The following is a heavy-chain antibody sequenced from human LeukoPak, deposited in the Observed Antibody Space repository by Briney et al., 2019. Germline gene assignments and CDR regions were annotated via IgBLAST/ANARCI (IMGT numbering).Heavy chain of an antibody. Sequence: SETLSLTCTVSGGSISSSSYYWGWIRQPPGKGLEWIGSIYYSGSTYYNPSLKGRVTISVDTSKNQFSLKLSSVTAADTAVYYCARHWPGYCSSTSCYTEGLDYWGQGTLVTVSS. D-gene: IGHD2-2*02. V-gene: IGHV4-39*01. CDR2: IYYSGST. J-gene: IGHJ4*02. CDR3: ARHWPGYCSSTSCYTEGLDY. CDR1: GGSISSSSYY.